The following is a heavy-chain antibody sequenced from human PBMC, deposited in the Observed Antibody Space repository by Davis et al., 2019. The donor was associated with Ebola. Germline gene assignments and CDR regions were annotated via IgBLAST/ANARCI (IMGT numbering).Heavy chain of an antibody. D-gene: IGHD2-2*01. V-gene: IGHV3-23*01. J-gene: IGHJ6*02. CDR2: ISGSGGST. CDR1: GFTFSSHA. Sequence: PGGSLRLSCAASGFTFSSHAMSWVRQAPGKGLEWVSAISGSGGSTYYADSVKGRFTISRDNAKNTLYLQMNNLRAEDTAVYYCARLSKHLGYCSSTSCAYYYGMDVWGQGTTVTVSS. CDR3: ARLSKHLGYCSSTSCAYYYGMDV.